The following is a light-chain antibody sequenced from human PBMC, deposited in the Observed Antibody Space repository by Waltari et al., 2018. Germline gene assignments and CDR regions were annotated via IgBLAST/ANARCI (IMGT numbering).Light chain of an antibody. J-gene: IGKJ1*01. CDR3: QQYGSSLPRT. CDR1: QSVSSSY. Sequence: EIVLTPSPGTLSLSPGASATLSCRASQSVSSSYLAWYQQQPGQAPRLLIYGASSRATGIPDRFSGSGSGTDVTLTISRLEPEDFAVYYCQQYGSSLPRTFGQGTKVEIK. V-gene: IGKV3-20*01. CDR2: GAS.